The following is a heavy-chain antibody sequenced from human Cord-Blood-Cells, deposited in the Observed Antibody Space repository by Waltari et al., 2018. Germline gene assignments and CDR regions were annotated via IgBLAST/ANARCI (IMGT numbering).Heavy chain of an antibody. CDR1: GFTFSSYA. Sequence: QVQLVESGGGVVQPGRSLRLSCAASGFTFSSYAMHWVRQAPGKGLEWVVVITYDGSNKYYADSVKGRFAISRDNSKNTLYLQMKSLRAEDTAVYYCARDSVRILTGSGADYWGQGTLVTVSS. CDR2: ITYDGSNK. CDR3: ARDSVRILTGSGADY. J-gene: IGHJ4*02. V-gene: IGHV3-30*09. D-gene: IGHD3-9*01.